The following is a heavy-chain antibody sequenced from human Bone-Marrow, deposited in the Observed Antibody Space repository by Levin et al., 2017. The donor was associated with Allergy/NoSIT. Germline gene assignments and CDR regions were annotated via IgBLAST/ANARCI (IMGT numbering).Heavy chain of an antibody. V-gene: IGHV3-15*01. CDR1: GFTLSDVW. CDR2: IKRQADGGTT. D-gene: IGHD7-27*01. Sequence: GGSLRLSCAASGFTLSDVWLHWVRQAPGKGLEWVGRIKRQADGGTTDYAAPVKGRFTISRDDSRNTVYLQMKSLTIEDTAVYYGFTDLGCGQGTLVTVSS. CDR3: FTDLG. J-gene: IGHJ4*02.